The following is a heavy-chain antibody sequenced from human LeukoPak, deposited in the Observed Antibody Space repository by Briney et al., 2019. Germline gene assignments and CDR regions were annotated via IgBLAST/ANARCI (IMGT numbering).Heavy chain of an antibody. J-gene: IGHJ5*02. CDR3: AKVERGRVVPAARWFDP. CDR1: GFTFSSYG. CDR2: IRYDGSNK. V-gene: IGHV3-30*02. D-gene: IGHD2-2*01. Sequence: TGGSLRLSCAASGFTFSSYGMHWVRQAPGKGLEWVAFIRYDGSNKYYADSVKGRFTISRDNSKNTLYLQMNSLRAEDTAVYYCAKVERGRVVPAARWFDPWGQGTLITVSS.